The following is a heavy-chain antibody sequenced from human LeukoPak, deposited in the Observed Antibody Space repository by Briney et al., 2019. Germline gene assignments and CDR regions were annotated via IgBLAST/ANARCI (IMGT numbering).Heavy chain of an antibody. D-gene: IGHD6-6*01. CDR1: GFTVSSNY. V-gene: IGHV3-21*01. CDR2: ISSSSSYI. Sequence: GGSLRLSCAASGFTVSSNYMSWVRQAPGKGLEWVSSISSSSSYIYYADSVKGRFTISRDNAKNSLYLQMNSLRAEDTAVYYCAREAGGSSGRNYWGQGTLVTVSS. CDR3: AREAGGSSGRNY. J-gene: IGHJ4*02.